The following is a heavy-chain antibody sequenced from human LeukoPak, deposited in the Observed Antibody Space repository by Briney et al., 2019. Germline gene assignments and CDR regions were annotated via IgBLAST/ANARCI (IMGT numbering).Heavy chain of an antibody. CDR1: GFTLSSYA. CDR2: ISGSGGST. D-gene: IGHD4-17*01. V-gene: IGHV3-23*01. Sequence: PGGSLRLSCAASGFTLSSYAMSWVRQAPGKGLEWVSAISGSGGSTYYADSVKGRFTISRDNSKNTLYLQMNSLRAEDTAVYYCAKVLLDDYGDYGHAFDIWGQGTMVTVSS. CDR3: AKVLLDDYGDYGHAFDI. J-gene: IGHJ3*02.